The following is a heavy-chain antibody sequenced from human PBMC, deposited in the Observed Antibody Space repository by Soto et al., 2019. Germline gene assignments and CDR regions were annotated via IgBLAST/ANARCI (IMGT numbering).Heavy chain of an antibody. CDR3: ARESKKWPDF. V-gene: IGHV1-18*04. D-gene: IGHD5-12*01. CDR1: GYSFSIHT. J-gene: IGHJ1*01. Sequence: ASVKVSCTASGYSFSIHTINLLRQAPGQGLEWLGWIRAYNGNTKYVEKLHGRVTMTTDTSTSTAYMELRNLRSDDTAVYYCARESKKWPDFWGPGTLVTVSS. CDR2: IRAYNGNT.